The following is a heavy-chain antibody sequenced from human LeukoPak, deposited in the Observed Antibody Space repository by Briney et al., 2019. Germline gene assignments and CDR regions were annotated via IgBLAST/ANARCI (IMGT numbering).Heavy chain of an antibody. J-gene: IGHJ3*02. V-gene: IGHV5-51*01. Sequence: GESLKISCKGSGYSFTSYWIGGVRQMPGKGLEGMGIIYPGDSDTRYSPSFQGQVTISADKSISTAYLQWSSLKASDTAMYYCARRHYDFWSGLSDAFDIWGQGTMVTVSS. D-gene: IGHD3-3*01. CDR1: GYSFTSYW. CDR3: ARRHYDFWSGLSDAFDI. CDR2: IYPGDSDT.